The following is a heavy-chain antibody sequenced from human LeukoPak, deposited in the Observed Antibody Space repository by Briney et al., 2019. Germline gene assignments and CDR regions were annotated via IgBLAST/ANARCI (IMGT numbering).Heavy chain of an antibody. V-gene: IGHV4-59*01. CDR2: IYYSEST. D-gene: IGHD6-19*01. Sequence: PSETLSLTCTVSGGSISSYYWSWIRQPPGKGLEWIGYIYYSESTNYNPSLKSRVTISVDTSKNQFSLKLSSVTAADTAVYYCARKYSSGWYWFDPWGQGTLVTVSS. CDR1: GGSISSYY. J-gene: IGHJ5*02. CDR3: ARKYSSGWYWFDP.